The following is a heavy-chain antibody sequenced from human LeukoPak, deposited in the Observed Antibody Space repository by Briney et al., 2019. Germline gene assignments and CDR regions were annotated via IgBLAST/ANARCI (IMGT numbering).Heavy chain of an antibody. CDR1: GFTFSSYW. CDR2: INSDVSST. Sequence: GGSLRLSCAASGFTFSSYWMHWVRQAPGKGLVWVSRINSDVSSTTYADSVKGRFTISRDNSKNTLYLQMNSLRAEDTAVYYCAKDSAYSGGPFAGGFDHWGQGTLVTVSS. J-gene: IGHJ4*02. D-gene: IGHD5-18*01. CDR3: AKDSAYSGGPFAGGFDH. V-gene: IGHV3-74*01.